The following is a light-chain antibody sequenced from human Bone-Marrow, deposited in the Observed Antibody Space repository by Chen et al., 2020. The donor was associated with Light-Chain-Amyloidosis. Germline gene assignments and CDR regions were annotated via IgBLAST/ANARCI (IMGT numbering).Light chain of an antibody. CDR3: CSFAGSSLYF. Sequence: QSALTQPASVSGSPGQSITISGTGTRSDIGSYNLVSWYQQHPGKAPKVMIYEVNKRPSGVSNRFSGSKSGNTASLTISGLQAEDEADYYCCSFAGSSLYFFGTGTKVTVL. J-gene: IGLJ1*01. CDR2: EVN. V-gene: IGLV2-23*02. CDR1: RSDIGSYNL.